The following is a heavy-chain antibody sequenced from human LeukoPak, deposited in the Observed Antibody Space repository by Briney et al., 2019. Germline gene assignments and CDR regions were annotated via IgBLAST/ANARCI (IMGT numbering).Heavy chain of an antibody. D-gene: IGHD2-21*02. V-gene: IGHV1-69*05. CDR1: FSXYA. Sequence: FSXYAXXWVRQAPGQGLEWMGGIIPIFGTANYAQKFQRRVSFTTADSTSTASMHLSSLRSQHTAVYYCPVFGGDCYDSPRSYYYYYMDVCGKGTTVTVS. J-gene: IGHJ6*03. CDR2: IIPIFGTA. CDR3: PVFGGDCYDSPRSYYYYYMDV.